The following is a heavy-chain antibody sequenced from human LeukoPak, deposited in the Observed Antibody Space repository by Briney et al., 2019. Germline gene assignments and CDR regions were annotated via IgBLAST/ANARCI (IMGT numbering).Heavy chain of an antibody. J-gene: IGHJ4*01. CDR2: INHSGST. V-gene: IGHV4-34*01. D-gene: IGHD5-18*01. Sequence: PSETLSLTCAVYGGSFSGYYWSWIRQPPGKGLEWIGEINHSGSTNYSPSLKSRVTMLVDTSKNQFSLKLSSVTAADTAVYYCARAVARGYSYGYFSHWGQGTLVTVSS. CDR3: ARAVARGYSYGYFSH. CDR1: GGSFSGYY.